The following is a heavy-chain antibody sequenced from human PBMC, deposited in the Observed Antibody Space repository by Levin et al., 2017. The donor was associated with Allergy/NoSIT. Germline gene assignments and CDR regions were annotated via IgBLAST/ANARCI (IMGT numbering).Heavy chain of an antibody. CDR1: GGSFSGYY. Sequence: RPSETLSLTCAVYGGSFSGYYWSWIRQPPGKGLEWIGEINHSGSTNYNPSLKSRVTISVDTSKNQFSLKLSSVTAADTAVYYCARGVGGDSAFTWFDPWGQGTLVTVSS. CDR3: ARGVGGDSAFTWFDP. CDR2: INHSGST. V-gene: IGHV4-34*01. D-gene: IGHD4-17*01. J-gene: IGHJ5*02.